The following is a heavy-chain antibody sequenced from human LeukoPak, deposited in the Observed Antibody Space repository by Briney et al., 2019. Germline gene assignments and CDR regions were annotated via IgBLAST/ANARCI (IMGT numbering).Heavy chain of an antibody. CDR2: IYYSGST. V-gene: IGHV4-59*08. J-gene: IGHJ6*02. Sequence: SETLSLTCTVSGGSISSYYWSWIRQPPGKGLEWIGYIYYSGSTNYNPSLKSRVTISVDTSKDQFSLKLSSVTAADTAVYYCARSYYYGSGSYGMDVWGQGTTVTVSS. CDR1: GGSISSYY. CDR3: ARSYYYGSGSYGMDV. D-gene: IGHD3-10*01.